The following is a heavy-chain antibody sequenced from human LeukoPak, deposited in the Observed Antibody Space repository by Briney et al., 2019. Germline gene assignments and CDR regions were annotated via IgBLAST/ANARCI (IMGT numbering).Heavy chain of an antibody. CDR3: ARGDYYDSSGYYHLRAFAFDI. J-gene: IGHJ3*02. CDR1: GGSISSYY. CDR2: IYYSGST. D-gene: IGHD3-22*01. Sequence: PSETLSLTCTVSGGSISSYYWSWIRQPPGKGLEWIGYIYYSGSTNYNPSLKSRVTISLDTSKNQFSLKLSSVTAADTAVYYCARGDYYDSSGYYHLRAFAFDIWGQGTMVTVSS. V-gene: IGHV4-59*01.